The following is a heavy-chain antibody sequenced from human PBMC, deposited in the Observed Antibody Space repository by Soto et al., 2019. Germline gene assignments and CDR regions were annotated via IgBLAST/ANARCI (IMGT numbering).Heavy chain of an antibody. Sequence: GGSLRLSCAASGFTFSSYAMSWVRQAPGKGLEWVSAISGSGGSTYYADSVKGRFTISRDNSKNTLYLQMNSLRAEDTAVYYCAGYSSSLLSPPDAFDIWGQGTMVTVSS. CDR3: AGYSSSLLSPPDAFDI. J-gene: IGHJ3*02. CDR2: ISGSGGST. CDR1: GFTFSSYA. V-gene: IGHV3-23*01. D-gene: IGHD6-13*01.